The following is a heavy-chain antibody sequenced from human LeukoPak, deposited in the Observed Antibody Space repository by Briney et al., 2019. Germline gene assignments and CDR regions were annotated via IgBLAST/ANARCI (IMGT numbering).Heavy chain of an antibody. CDR1: GFTFANAW. D-gene: IGHD3-10*01. CDR2: VQSKVDGGST. Sequence: GGSLRLSCAASGFTFANAWMSWVRQAPGKGLEWVGRVQSKVDGGSTDYAAPVKGRFTISRDDSKNTLFLQMNSLKAEDTAVYYCTTVVWFGELLGYWGQGMLVTVSS. CDR3: TTVVWFGELLGY. V-gene: IGHV3-15*01. J-gene: IGHJ4*02.